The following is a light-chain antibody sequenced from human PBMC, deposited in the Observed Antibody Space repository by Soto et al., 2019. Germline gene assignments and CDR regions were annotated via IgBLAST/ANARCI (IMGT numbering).Light chain of an antibody. CDR3: QQYSSSPPELT. CDR2: GAS. CDR1: QSVNSNY. Sequence: EIVLTQSPGTLSVSPGERVTLSCRASQSVNSNYLAWYQQRPGQAPRLLIFGASYMATGIPDRFSGSGSGTDFTLTISRLEPEDSAVYYCQQYSSSPPELTFGPGTRVDSK. J-gene: IGKJ3*01. V-gene: IGKV3-20*01.